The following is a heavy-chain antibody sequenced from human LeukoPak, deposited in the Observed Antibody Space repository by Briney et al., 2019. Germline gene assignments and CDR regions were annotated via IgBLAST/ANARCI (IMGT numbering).Heavy chain of an antibody. J-gene: IGHJ4*02. CDR3: AREARVGGALQY. Sequence: GGSLKLSCAASGLTFSTYWMHWVRQAPGKGLAWVARINPDGSIRTHANSVQGRVTISRDTAKDTLFLQMNSLRAEDTAVYYCAREARVGGALQYWGQGTPVTVSS. V-gene: IGHV3-74*03. D-gene: IGHD1-26*01. CDR2: INPDGSIR. CDR1: GLTFSTYW.